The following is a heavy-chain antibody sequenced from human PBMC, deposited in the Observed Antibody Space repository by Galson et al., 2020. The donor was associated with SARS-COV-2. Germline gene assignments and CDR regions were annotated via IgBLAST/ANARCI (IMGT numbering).Heavy chain of an antibody. V-gene: IGHV4-34*01. J-gene: IGHJ4*02. CDR1: GGSFSGYY. D-gene: IGHD2-2*01. CDR2: INHSGST. CDR3: AGYCSSTSCYGFDY. Sequence: SETLSLTCVVYGGSFSGYYWSWIRQPPGKGLEWIGEINHSGSTNYNPSLKSRVTISVDTSKNQFSLKLSSVTAADTAVYYCAGYCSSTSCYGFDYWGQGTLVTVSS.